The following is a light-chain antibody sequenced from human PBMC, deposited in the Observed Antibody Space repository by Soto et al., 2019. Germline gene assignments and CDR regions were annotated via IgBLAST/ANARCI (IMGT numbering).Light chain of an antibody. Sequence: SYELTQPSSVSVSPGQTARITCSGDVLAKNYARWFQQKPGQAPVLMIYKDSERPSGIPERFSGSSSGTTVTLTISGAQVEDEADYYCYSAADNNLVFGGGTKLTVL. V-gene: IGLV3-27*01. J-gene: IGLJ3*02. CDR3: YSAADNNLV. CDR2: KDS. CDR1: VLAKNY.